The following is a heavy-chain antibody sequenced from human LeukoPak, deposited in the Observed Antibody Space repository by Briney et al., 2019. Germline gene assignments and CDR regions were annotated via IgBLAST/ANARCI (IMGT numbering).Heavy chain of an antibody. J-gene: IGHJ5*02. V-gene: IGHV4-39*02. CDR2: IYYSGST. CDR1: GGSISSSSYY. D-gene: IGHD4-11*01. CDR3: AREWQRRSTVNPTVDWFDP. Sequence: SETLSLTCTVSGGSISSSSYYWGWIRQPPGKGLEWIGSIYYSGSTYYNPSLKSRVTISVDTSKNQFSLKLSSVTAADTAAYYCAREWQRRSTVNPTVDWFDPWGQGTLVTVSS.